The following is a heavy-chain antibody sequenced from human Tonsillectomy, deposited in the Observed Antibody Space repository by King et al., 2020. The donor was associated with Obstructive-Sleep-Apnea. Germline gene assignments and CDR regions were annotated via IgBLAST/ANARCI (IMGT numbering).Heavy chain of an antibody. CDR3: AREGTVTGEDAFDI. CDR2: IKQDGSEK. D-gene: IGHD4-17*01. J-gene: IGHJ3*02. CDR1: GFTFSSYW. V-gene: IGHV3-7*01. Sequence: QLVQSGGGLVQPGGSLRLSCAASGFTFSSYWMTWVRQAPGKGLEWVTNIKQDGSEKYYVDSVKGRFTISRDNAKNSLSLQMNSLRAEDTAVYYCAREGTVTGEDAFDIWGQGTMVTVSS.